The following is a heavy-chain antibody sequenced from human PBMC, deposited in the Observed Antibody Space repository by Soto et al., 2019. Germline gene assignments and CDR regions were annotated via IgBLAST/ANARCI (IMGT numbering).Heavy chain of an antibody. Sequence: SYTLSLTCAVYGGSSSGCYWTWIRQSPVKGLEWIGEISSGITNYNPSLKSRVTISADTSKNQFSLKLSSVTAADTAVYYCARGPYSRGVGATNPSHWGQGTPVTASS. J-gene: IGHJ4*02. D-gene: IGHD1-26*01. CDR1: GGSSSGCY. CDR3: ARGPYSRGVGATNPSH. CDR2: ISSGIT. V-gene: IGHV4-34*01.